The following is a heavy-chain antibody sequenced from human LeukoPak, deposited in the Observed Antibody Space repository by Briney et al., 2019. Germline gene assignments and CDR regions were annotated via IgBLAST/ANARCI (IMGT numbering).Heavy chain of an antibody. CDR2: ISYDGSNK. CDR3: ARDEGYSYGFGGDFDY. D-gene: IGHD5-18*01. Sequence: PGGSLRLSCAASGFIFSSYAMHWVRQAPGKGLEWVAVISYDGSNKYYADSVKGRFTISRDNSKNTLYLQMNSLRAEDTAVYYCARDEGYSYGFGGDFDYWGQGTLVTVSS. V-gene: IGHV3-30-3*01. CDR1: GFIFSSYA. J-gene: IGHJ4*02.